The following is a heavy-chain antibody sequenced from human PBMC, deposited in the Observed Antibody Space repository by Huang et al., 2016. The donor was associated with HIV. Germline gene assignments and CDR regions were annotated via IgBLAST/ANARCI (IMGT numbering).Heavy chain of an antibody. CDR2: ITSSSGSI. D-gene: IGHD3-10*01. CDR1: GFTVSTYN. Sequence: TASGFTVSTYNMNWVRQAPGKGLEWVSYITSSSGSIYYADSVKGRFTISRDKAKNSLYLQMNSLRAEDTAVYYCARFGSYYYGSGSYLDAFDIWGQGTMVTVSS. CDR3: ARFGSYYYGSGSYLDAFDI. V-gene: IGHV3-48*01. J-gene: IGHJ3*02.